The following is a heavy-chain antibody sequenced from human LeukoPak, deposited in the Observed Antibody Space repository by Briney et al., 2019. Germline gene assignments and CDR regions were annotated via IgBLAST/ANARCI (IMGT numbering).Heavy chain of an antibody. D-gene: IGHD3-3*01. J-gene: IGHJ6*03. CDR2: MNPNSGNT. V-gene: IGHV1-8*03. CDR3: ARGGRDFWSGYWVGYYYMDV. Sequence: GASVKVSCKASGYTFTSYDINWVRQATGQGLEWMGWMNPNSGNTGYAQKFQGRVTITRNTSISTAYMELSSLRSEDTAVYYCARGGRDFWSGYWVGYYYMDVWGKGTTVTVSS. CDR1: GYTFTSYD.